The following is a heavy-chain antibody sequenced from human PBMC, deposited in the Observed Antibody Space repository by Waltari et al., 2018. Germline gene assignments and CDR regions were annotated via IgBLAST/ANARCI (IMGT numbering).Heavy chain of an antibody. CDR3: ARDYYYYIDV. J-gene: IGHJ6*03. Sequence: EMQLVESGGGLVQPGGSLRLSCAVSGFTLRHYWMTWVRQAPGKGLEWVANIKQDGSEKSYVDSVKGRFTISRDNAKNSVYLQMNSVRAEDTALYYCARDYYYYIDVWGKGTTVTVSS. CDR2: IKQDGSEK. CDR1: GFTLRHYW. V-gene: IGHV3-7*01.